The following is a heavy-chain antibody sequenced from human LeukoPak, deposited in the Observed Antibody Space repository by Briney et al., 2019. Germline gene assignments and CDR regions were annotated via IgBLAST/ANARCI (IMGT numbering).Heavy chain of an antibody. CDR1: GYSFTSYW. J-gene: IGHJ5*02. Sequence: GESLKISCKGSGYSFTSYWIGWVRQIPGKGLEWMGIIYPGDSSTKYSPSFQGQVTISADKSINTAYLQWSSLKASDTAMYYCARSLVVGATYPYHWGQGTLVTVSS. CDR3: ARSLVVGATYPYH. CDR2: IYPGDSST. V-gene: IGHV5-51*01. D-gene: IGHD1-26*01.